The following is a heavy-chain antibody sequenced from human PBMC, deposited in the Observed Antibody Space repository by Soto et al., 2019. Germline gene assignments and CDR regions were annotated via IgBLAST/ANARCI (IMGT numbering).Heavy chain of an antibody. D-gene: IGHD1-1*01. CDR3: AREGGTHYYYYGMDV. CDR1: GGSISSGGYY. V-gene: IGHV4-31*03. J-gene: IGHJ6*02. CDR2: IYYSGST. Sequence: QVQLQESGPGLVKPSQTLSLTCTVSGGSISSGGYYWSWIRQHPGKGLEWIGYIYYSGSTYYNPSLNSRVTISVDTSKNQFSLKLSSVTAADTAVYYCAREGGTHYYYYGMDVWGQGTTVTVSS.